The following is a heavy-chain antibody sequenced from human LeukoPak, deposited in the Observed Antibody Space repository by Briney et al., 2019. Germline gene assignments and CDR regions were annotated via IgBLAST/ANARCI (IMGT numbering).Heavy chain of an antibody. Sequence: GGSLRLSCAASGLTFNNYALSWVRHAPGKGLEWVSTVSGNGGSTYYADSVKSRFTISRDNSKNTLYLQMNSLRAEDTAVYYCARDYPFWANFDAFDIWGQGTMVTVSS. D-gene: IGHD3-16*01. CDR1: GLTFNNYA. CDR2: VSGNGGST. V-gene: IGHV3-23*01. CDR3: ARDYPFWANFDAFDI. J-gene: IGHJ3*02.